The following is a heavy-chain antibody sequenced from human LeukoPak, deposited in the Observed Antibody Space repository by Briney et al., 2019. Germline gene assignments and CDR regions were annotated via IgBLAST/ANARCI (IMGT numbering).Heavy chain of an antibody. CDR1: GYTFTSYY. V-gene: IGHV1-46*01. Sequence: ASVKVSCKASGYTFTSYYMHWVRQAPGQGLEWMGIINPSGGSTSYAQKFQGRVTMTRDTSTSTVYMELSSLRSEDTAVYYCARTQPHVLRYFDWPGDAFDIWGRGTMVTVSS. CDR2: INPSGGST. D-gene: IGHD3-9*01. J-gene: IGHJ3*02. CDR3: ARTQPHVLRYFDWPGDAFDI.